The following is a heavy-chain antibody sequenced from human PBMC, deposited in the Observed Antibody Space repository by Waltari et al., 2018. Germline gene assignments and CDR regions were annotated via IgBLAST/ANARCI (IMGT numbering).Heavy chain of an antibody. Sequence: EVQLVESGGGLLQPGGSLSLSCAAAGFSLSGDWMHWVRQAPGKGLVWVSRIHSDGRSTNYADSVRGRFTISRDNAKNMVYLQMNSLRADDTAVYFCARDGLGSSHDYWGQGTLVTVSS. CDR1: GFSLSGDW. CDR3: ARDGLGSSHDY. J-gene: IGHJ4*02. V-gene: IGHV3-74*01. CDR2: IHSDGRST. D-gene: IGHD6-6*01.